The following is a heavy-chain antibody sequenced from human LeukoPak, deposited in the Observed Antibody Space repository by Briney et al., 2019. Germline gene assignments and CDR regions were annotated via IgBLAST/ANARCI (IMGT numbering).Heavy chain of an antibody. D-gene: IGHD2-15*01. CDR1: GYTFSNYG. CDR3: ARVGGCGGGGCYSCVYSYHYMDV. CDR2: ISGYNGNT. Sequence: ASVTVSCKASGYTFSNYGFSWVRQAPGQGLEWMGWISGYNGNTNYLQKLQGRVTMTTDTSTRTAYMELRSLRSDDTAVYYCARVGGCGGGGCYSCVYSYHYMDVWGKGTTVTVSS. J-gene: IGHJ6*03. V-gene: IGHV1-18*01.